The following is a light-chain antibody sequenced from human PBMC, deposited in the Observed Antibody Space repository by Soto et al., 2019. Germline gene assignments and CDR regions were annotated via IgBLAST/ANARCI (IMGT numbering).Light chain of an antibody. J-gene: IGLJ3*02. CDR2: VVS. Sequence: QSALTQPASVSGSPGQSITISCTGTSSDVGGYNYVSWYQQHPGKAPKLMIYVVSNRPSGVSNRFSGSKSGNTASLTISGLQAEDEADYYCSSYTRSSTRVFGGGTKVTVL. V-gene: IGLV2-14*01. CDR1: SSDVGGYNY. CDR3: SSYTRSSTRV.